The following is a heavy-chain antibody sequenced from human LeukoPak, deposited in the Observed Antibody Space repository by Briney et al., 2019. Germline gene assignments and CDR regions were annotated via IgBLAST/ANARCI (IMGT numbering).Heavy chain of an antibody. CDR3: ARHYKRVSGAVSGTVDH. J-gene: IGHJ4*02. CDR2: IYYSGDT. V-gene: IGHV4-39*01. CDR1: GGSISSSSYY. Sequence: SETLSLTCTVSGGSISSSSYYWGWIRQPPGKGLEWIASIYYSGDTYYNPSLKSRVTISVDTSKNQLSLKLSSVTDADTAVYYCARHYKRVSGAVSGTVDHWGQGTLVTVSS. D-gene: IGHD3-3*01.